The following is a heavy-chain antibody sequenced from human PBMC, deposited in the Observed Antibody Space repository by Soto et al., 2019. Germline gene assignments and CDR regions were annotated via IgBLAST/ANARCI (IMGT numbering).Heavy chain of an antibody. Sequence: QVQLVESGGGLVKPGASLRLSCAASGFTFSDYYMSWIRQAPGKGLEWVSYISTSSSYTKYADSVKGRFTISRDNAKNSLYLQMNTLRVEDTAVYYCARGGGSWLADYWGQGTLVTVSS. J-gene: IGHJ4*02. CDR1: GFTFSDYY. D-gene: IGHD6-13*01. V-gene: IGHV3-11*05. CDR3: ARGGGSWLADY. CDR2: ISTSSSYT.